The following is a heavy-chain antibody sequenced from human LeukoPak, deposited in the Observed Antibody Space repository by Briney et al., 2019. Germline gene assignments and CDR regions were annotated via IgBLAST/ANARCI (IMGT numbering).Heavy chain of an antibody. V-gene: IGHV3-30*02. CDR3: ARDGAEGFWSGHRFDS. D-gene: IGHD3-3*01. CDR1: GFTFSNYL. J-gene: IGHJ4*02. Sequence: PGGSLRLSYAASGFTFSNYLMHWVRQAPGRGLEWVAFIRYDGINKYYADSMKGRFTISRDNSKNTLYLQMDSLRADDTAVYYCARDGAEGFWSGHRFDSWGQGTLVTVSS. CDR2: IRYDGINK.